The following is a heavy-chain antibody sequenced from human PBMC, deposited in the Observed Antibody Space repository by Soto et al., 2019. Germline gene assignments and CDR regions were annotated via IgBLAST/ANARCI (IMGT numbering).Heavy chain of an antibody. J-gene: IGHJ6*02. CDR3: ARGAAMAYGMDV. CDR1: GLTSSDYY. CDR2: ISGSGSTI. V-gene: IGHV3-11*01. D-gene: IGHD5-18*01. Sequence: QVQLLESGGAWVKPGGSLGLSCAASGLTSSDYYRSWIRQAPGKGLGWVSSISGSGSTIFYADSVKGRFTISGDNAKNSLYLQMNSLRAEDTAVYYCARGAAMAYGMDVWGQGTTVTVSS.